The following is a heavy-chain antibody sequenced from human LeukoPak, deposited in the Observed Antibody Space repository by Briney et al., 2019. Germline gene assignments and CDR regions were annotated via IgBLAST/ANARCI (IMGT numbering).Heavy chain of an antibody. J-gene: IGHJ3*02. CDR3: ARDRYSSSMNAFDI. Sequence: PSETLSLTCAVYGGSFSGYYWSWIRQPPGKGLEWIGEINHSGSTNYNPSLKSRVTISVDTSKNQFSLKLSSVTAADTAVYYCARDRYSSSMNAFDIWGQGTMVTVSS. CDR2: INHSGST. V-gene: IGHV4-34*01. D-gene: IGHD6-6*01. CDR1: GGSFSGYY.